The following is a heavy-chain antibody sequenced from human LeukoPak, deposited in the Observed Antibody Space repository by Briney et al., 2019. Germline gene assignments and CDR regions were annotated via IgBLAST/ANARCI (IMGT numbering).Heavy chain of an antibody. D-gene: IGHD6-19*01. CDR2: ISAYNGNT. CDR1: GYTFTSYG. V-gene: IGHV1-18*01. Sequence: GASVKVSCKASGYTFTSYGISWVRQAPGQGLEWMGWISAYNGNTNYDQKLQGRVTMTTDTSTSTAYMELRSLRSDDTAVYYCARHVAVAGIKEPMDYWGQGTLVTVSS. CDR3: ARHVAVAGIKEPMDY. J-gene: IGHJ4*02.